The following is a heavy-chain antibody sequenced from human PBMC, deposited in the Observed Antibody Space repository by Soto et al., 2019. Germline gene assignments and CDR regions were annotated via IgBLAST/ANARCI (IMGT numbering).Heavy chain of an antibody. CDR1: GFTFSSYS. J-gene: IGHJ4*02. V-gene: IGHV3-48*01. D-gene: IGHD4-17*01. CDR2: ISSSSSTI. CDR3: ARVLIEMTTVTNFDY. Sequence: EVQLVESGGGLVQPGGSLRLSCAASGFTFSSYSMNWVRQAPGKGLEWVSDISSSSSTIYYADSVKGRFTISRDNAKNSLYLQMNSLRAEDTAVYYCARVLIEMTTVTNFDYWGQGTLVTVSS.